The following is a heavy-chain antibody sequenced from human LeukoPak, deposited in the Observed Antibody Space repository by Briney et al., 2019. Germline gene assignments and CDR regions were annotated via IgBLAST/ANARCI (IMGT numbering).Heavy chain of an antibody. CDR2: ISWNSGSI. CDR3: ARGAAMASYAFDI. J-gene: IGHJ3*02. V-gene: IGHV3-9*01. D-gene: IGHD5-18*01. CDR1: GFTFDDYA. Sequence: SGGSLRLSCAASGFTFDDYAMHWVRQAPGKGLEWVSGISWNSGSIGYADSVKGRFTISRDNAKNSLYLQMNSLRAEDTALYYCARGAAMASYAFDIWGQGTMVTVSS.